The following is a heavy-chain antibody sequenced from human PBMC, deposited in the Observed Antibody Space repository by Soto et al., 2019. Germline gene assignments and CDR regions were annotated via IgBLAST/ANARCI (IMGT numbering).Heavy chain of an antibody. CDR3: VKGLNYNFDNIGFHG. Sequence: GGSLRLSCAASGFTFDDYAMHWVRQLPGKGLEWVSGISWNSGSAAYMDSVKGRFLISRDNAKKSLFLQMRSLRPEDTALYYCVKGLNYNFDNIGFHGWGQGTLVTVSS. J-gene: IGHJ4*02. CDR1: GFTFDDYA. V-gene: IGHV3-9*01. CDR2: ISWNSGSA. D-gene: IGHD3-22*01.